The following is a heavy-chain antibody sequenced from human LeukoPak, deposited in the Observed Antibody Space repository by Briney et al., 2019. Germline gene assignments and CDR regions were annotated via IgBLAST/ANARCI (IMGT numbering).Heavy chain of an antibody. CDR1: GGSFSGYY. J-gene: IGHJ4*02. CDR3: ARRATYYDYVWGSYRYHYFDY. Sequence: SETLSLTCAVCGGSFSGYYWSWIRQPPGKGLEWIGEINHSGSTNYNPSLKSRVTISVDTPKNQFSLKLSSVTAADTAVYYCARRATYYDYVWGSYRYHYFDYWGQGTLVTVSS. CDR2: INHSGST. V-gene: IGHV4-34*01. D-gene: IGHD3-16*02.